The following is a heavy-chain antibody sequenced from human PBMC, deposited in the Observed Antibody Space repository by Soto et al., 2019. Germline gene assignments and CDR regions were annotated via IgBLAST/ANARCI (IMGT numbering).Heavy chain of an antibody. Sequence: PGGSLRLSCAASGFTFSSYGMSWVRQAPGKGLEWVSVISGNAASTYYADSVKGRFTVSRDNSKNTLYLQMSSLRADDTAVYYCARGRLWGSGTYYGFDYWGHGSLVTVSS. CDR3: ARGRLWGSGTYYGFDY. CDR1: GFTFSSYG. D-gene: IGHD1-26*01. CDR2: ISGNAAST. V-gene: IGHV3-23*01. J-gene: IGHJ4*01.